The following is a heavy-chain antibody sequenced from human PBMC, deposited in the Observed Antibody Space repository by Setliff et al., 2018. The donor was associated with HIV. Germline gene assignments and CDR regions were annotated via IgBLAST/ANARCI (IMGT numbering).Heavy chain of an antibody. V-gene: IGHV3-20*04. CDR3: ARDCAYVRCPFFDY. CDR1: AFTFDDHA. D-gene: IGHD3-16*01. CDR2: INWDGSST. Sequence: LRLSCATSAFTFDDHAMHWVRQAPGKGLEWVSGINWDGSSTGFADSVKGRFTISRDNAKNSLYLQMNSLRAEDTAVYYCARDCAYVRCPFFDYWGQGTLVTVSS. J-gene: IGHJ4*02.